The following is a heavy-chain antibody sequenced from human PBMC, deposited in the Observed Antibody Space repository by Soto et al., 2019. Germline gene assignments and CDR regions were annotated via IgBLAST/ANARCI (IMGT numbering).Heavy chain of an antibody. CDR3: ARGEMAPSWFDP. CDR2: IIPIFGTA. CDR1: GGTFSSYA. Sequence: VKVSCKASGGTFSSYAISWVRQAPGQGLEWMGGIIPIFGTANYAQKFQGRVTITADESTSTAYMELSSLRSEDTAVYYCARGEMAPSWFDPWGQGTLVTVSS. V-gene: IGHV1-69*01. J-gene: IGHJ5*02.